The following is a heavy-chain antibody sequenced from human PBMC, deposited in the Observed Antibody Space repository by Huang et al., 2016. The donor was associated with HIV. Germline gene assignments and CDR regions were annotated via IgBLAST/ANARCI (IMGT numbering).Heavy chain of an antibody. V-gene: IGHV3-7*01. D-gene: IGHD1-7*01. CDR1: YATFNAYW. J-gene: IGHJ6*02. Sequence: LVESGGGVVQPGGSGSLSCAGAYATFNAYWMSWVRQRPGEGLEWVANIKQDGSEKYYMDSVEGRFNISRDNVKKLLFLEMNNLRVADTAVYYCATKASAMDIWGQGTTVIVSS. CDR2: IKQDGSEK. CDR3: ATKASAMDI.